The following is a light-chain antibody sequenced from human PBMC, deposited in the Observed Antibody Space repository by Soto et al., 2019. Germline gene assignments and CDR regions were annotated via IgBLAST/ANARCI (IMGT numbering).Light chain of an antibody. CDR1: QGINSY. J-gene: IGKJ4*01. V-gene: IGKV1-9*01. CDR2: AAS. Sequence: DIQLTQSPSFLSASVGDRVTITCRASQGINSYLAWYQQKPGKAPKLLIYAASTSQSGVPSRLSGSGSGTEFTLTISSLQPEDFATYYCQQLNSYPLTFGGGTKVDIK. CDR3: QQLNSYPLT.